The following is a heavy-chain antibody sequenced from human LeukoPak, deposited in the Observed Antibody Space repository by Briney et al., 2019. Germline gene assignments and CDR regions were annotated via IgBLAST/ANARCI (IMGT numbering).Heavy chain of an antibody. D-gene: IGHD2-8*01. CDR1: GYTFTGYY. CDR3: ARGGLRVMVYRLYYMDV. J-gene: IGHJ6*03. V-gene: IGHV1-2*02. CDR2: INPNSGDT. Sequence: ASVKVSCKASGYTFTGYYMHWVRQAPGQGLEWMGWINPNSGDTKYAQKFQGRVTMTRDTSISTAYMEQTRLRSADTAVYYCARGGLRVMVYRLYYMDVWGKGTTVTVSS.